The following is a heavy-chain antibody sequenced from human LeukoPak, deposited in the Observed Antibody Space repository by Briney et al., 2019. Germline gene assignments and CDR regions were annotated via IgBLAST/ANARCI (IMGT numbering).Heavy chain of an antibody. Sequence: GGSLRLSCAASGFTFSSYSMNWVRQAPGKGLEWVSSISSSSSYIYYADSVKGRFTISRDNAKKSLYLQMNSLRAEDTAVYYCARDRAAAGIFDYWGQGTLVTVSS. CDR3: ARDRAAAGIFDY. CDR2: ISSSSSYI. D-gene: IGHD6-13*01. CDR1: GFTFSSYS. J-gene: IGHJ4*02. V-gene: IGHV3-21*01.